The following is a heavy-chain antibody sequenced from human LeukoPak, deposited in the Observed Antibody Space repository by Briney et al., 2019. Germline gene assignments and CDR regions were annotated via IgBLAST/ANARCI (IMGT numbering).Heavy chain of an antibody. CDR1: GFTFNVYS. CDR3: ARDKTRGLGYSYSKSGNYFDY. CDR2: IKQDGSEK. V-gene: IGHV3-7*01. Sequence: GGSLRLSCAASGFTFNVYSMNWVRQAPGKGLEWVANIKQDGSEKYYVDSAKGRFTISRDNAKNSLYLQMNSLRAEDTAVYSCARDKTRGLGYSYSKSGNYFDYWGQGTLVTVSS. J-gene: IGHJ4*02. D-gene: IGHD5-18*01.